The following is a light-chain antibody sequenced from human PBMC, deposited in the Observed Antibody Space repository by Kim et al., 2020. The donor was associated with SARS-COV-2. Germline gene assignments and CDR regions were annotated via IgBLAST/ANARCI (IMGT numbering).Light chain of an antibody. CDR3: QVWDSSGDHWV. CDR2: YDS. J-gene: IGLJ3*02. CDR1: NIGSKN. V-gene: IGLV3-21*04. Sequence: SYELTQPPSVSVAPGKTARITCGGNNIGSKNVHWYQLKPGQAPFLVIYYDSDRPSGIPERFSGSNSGTTATLTISWVEAGDEADYFCQVWDSSGDHWVFGGGTQLTVL.